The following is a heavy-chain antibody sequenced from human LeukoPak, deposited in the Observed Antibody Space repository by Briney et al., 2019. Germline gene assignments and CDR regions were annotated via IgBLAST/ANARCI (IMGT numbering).Heavy chain of an antibody. J-gene: IGHJ3*02. CDR2: INHSGST. V-gene: IGHV4-34*01. CDR1: GGSFSGYY. CDR3: ARGVSFSGDAFDI. D-gene: IGHD1-26*01. Sequence: PSETLSLTCAVYGGSFSGYYWSWIRQPPGKGLEWIGEINHSGSTNYNPSLKSRVTISVDTSKNQFSLKLSSVTAADTAVYYCARGVSFSGDAFDIWGQGTMVTVSS.